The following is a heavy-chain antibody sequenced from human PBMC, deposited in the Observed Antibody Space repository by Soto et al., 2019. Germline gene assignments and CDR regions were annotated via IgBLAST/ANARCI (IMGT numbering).Heavy chain of an antibody. V-gene: IGHV4-59*08. CDR3: SRHHDS. CDR2: LYYSGIT. Sequence: QVQLQESGPGLVKPSETLSLTCAGAGGSISSYYWRWIRQPPGKGLECIGYLYYSGITNYNPSLKSRVTITVDTAKNQFTLKLCSWTAADTAVYYCSRHHDSGGQGTLVTVSS. J-gene: IGHJ4*02. CDR1: GGSISSYY.